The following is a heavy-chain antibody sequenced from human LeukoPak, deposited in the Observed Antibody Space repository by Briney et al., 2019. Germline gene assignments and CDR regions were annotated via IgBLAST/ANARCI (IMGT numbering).Heavy chain of an antibody. V-gene: IGHV4-34*01. D-gene: IGHD5-12*01. J-gene: IGHJ4*02. CDR2: INHSGST. CDR3: ARGRWLRLIDY. CDR1: GGSFSGYY. Sequence: SETLSLTCAVYGGSFSGYYWSWIRQPPGKGLEWIGEINHSGSTNYNPSLKSRVTISVDTSKNQFSLKLSCVPAADTAVYYCARGRWLRLIDYWGQGTLVTVSS.